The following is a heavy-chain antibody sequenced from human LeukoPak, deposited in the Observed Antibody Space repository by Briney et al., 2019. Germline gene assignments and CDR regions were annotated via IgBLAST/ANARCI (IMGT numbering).Heavy chain of an antibody. J-gene: IGHJ5*02. CDR1: EYTFTAYY. D-gene: IGHD6-19*01. CDR2: INPNSGDT. Sequence: ASVKVSCKASEYTFTAYYVHWVRQAPGQGLEWMGWINPNSGDTNFAQNFQGRVTMTRDTSISTVYMELSRLRSDDTAVYYCARVGQWLVENDWFDPWGQGTLVTVSS. V-gene: IGHV1-2*02. CDR3: ARVGQWLVENDWFDP.